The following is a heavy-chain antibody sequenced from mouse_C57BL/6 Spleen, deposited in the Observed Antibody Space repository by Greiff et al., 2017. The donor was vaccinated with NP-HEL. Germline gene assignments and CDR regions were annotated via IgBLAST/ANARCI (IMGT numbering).Heavy chain of an antibody. CDR1: GYTFTSYW. CDR2: IDPSDSET. CDR3: AREGVDSSGYFLAY. J-gene: IGHJ3*01. V-gene: IGHV1-52*01. D-gene: IGHD3-2*02. Sequence: QVHVKQPGAELVRPGSSVKLSCKASGYTFTSYWMHWVKQRPIQGLEWIGNIDPSDSETHYNQKFKDKATLTVDKSSSTAYMQLSSLTSEDSAVYYCAREGVDSSGYFLAYWGQGTLVTVSA.